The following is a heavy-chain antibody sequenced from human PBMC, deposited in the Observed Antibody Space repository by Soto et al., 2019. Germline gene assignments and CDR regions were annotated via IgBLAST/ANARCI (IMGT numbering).Heavy chain of an antibody. V-gene: IGHV3-30*18. CDR3: AKDRHYSNYAAMDV. CDR2: ISYDGSNK. Sequence: PGGSLRLSCAASGFTFSSYGMHWVRQAPGKGLEWVAVISYDGSNKYYADSVKGRFTISRDNSKNTLYLQMNSLRAEDTAVYYCAKDRHYSNYAAMDVWGQGTTVTVSS. D-gene: IGHD4-4*01. CDR1: GFTFSSYG. J-gene: IGHJ6*02.